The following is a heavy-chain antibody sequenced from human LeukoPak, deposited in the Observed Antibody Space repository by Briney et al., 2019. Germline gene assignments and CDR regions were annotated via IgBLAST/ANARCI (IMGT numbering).Heavy chain of an antibody. CDR3: AKGGDSSGSHFDC. J-gene: IGHJ4*02. Sequence: GASLRLSCAASGFTFSSFTMNWVRQAPGKGLEWVSVVHGSGSSTYYADSVKGRFTISRDNSKNMLYLQMNSLRAEDTAVYCCAKGGDSSGSHFDCWGQGTLVTVSS. V-gene: IGHV3-23*05. CDR1: GFTFSSFT. D-gene: IGHD3-22*01. CDR2: VHGSGSST.